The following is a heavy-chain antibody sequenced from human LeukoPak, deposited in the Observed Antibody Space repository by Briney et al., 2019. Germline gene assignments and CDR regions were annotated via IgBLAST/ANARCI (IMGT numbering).Heavy chain of an antibody. Sequence: SETLSLTCAVYGGSFSGYYWSWIRQPPGKGLEWIGKINHSGSTNYNPSLKSRVTISVDTSKNQFSLKLSSVTAADTAVYYCVSAGGYYYYMDVWGKGTTVTVSS. J-gene: IGHJ6*03. CDR1: GGSFSGYY. CDR3: VSAGGYYYYMDV. D-gene: IGHD1-26*01. V-gene: IGHV4-34*01. CDR2: INHSGST.